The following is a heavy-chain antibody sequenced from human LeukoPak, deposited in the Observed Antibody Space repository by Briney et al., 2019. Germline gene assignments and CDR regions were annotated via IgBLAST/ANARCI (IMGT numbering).Heavy chain of an antibody. J-gene: IGHJ4*02. D-gene: IGHD1-26*01. Sequence: GGSLRLSCAASGFTFSSYGMHWVRQAPGKGREWVAVISSEGSEKFYADSVKGRFTISRDNSKNTLNLQMNSLRVEDTAVYYCAKDKGREGDYWGQGTLVTVSS. CDR3: AKDKGREGDY. CDR1: GFTFSSYG. CDR2: ISSEGSEK. V-gene: IGHV3-30*18.